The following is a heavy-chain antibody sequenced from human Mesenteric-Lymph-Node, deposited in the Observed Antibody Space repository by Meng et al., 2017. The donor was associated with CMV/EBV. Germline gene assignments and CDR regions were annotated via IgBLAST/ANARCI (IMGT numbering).Heavy chain of an antibody. CDR1: GFTFDDYT. J-gene: IGHJ3*02. Sequence: GESLKISCAASGFTFDDYTMHWVRQGTGKGLEWVSAIYSTGDTFYAGSVKGRFTTSRENAKNSFYLQMKSLKAGDTAVYYCARAGFCSSTSCQYSDAFDIWGQGTPVTVSS. D-gene: IGHD2-2*01. CDR2: IYSTGDT. CDR3: ARAGFCSSTSCQYSDAFDI. V-gene: IGHV3-13*04.